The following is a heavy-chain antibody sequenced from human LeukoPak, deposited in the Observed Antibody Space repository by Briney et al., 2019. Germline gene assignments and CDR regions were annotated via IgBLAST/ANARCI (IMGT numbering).Heavy chain of an antibody. Sequence: GGSLRLSCAASGFTFSSYWMHWVRQAPGKGLVRVSRINSDGSSTSYADSVKGRFTISRDNAKNTLYLQMNSLRAEDTAVYYCARGGPHGDFNYWGQGTLVTVSS. CDR1: GFTFSSYW. CDR2: INSDGSST. V-gene: IGHV3-74*01. J-gene: IGHJ4*02. CDR3: ARGGPHGDFNY. D-gene: IGHD4-17*01.